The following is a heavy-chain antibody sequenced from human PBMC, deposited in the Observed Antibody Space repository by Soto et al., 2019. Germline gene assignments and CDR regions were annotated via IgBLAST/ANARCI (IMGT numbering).Heavy chain of an antibody. Sequence: ASVKVSCKASGYTFTNYDINWVRQATGQGLEWMGWMNPSSGNTGYIQKFQGRVTMSVDRSINTAYLEWSSLKASDSAMYYCARLTLAQDSSGYHIFDYWGLGTLVTVSS. D-gene: IGHD3-22*01. V-gene: IGHV1-8*01. CDR2: MNPSSGNT. J-gene: IGHJ4*02. CDR1: GYTFTNYD. CDR3: ARLTLAQDSSGYHIFDY.